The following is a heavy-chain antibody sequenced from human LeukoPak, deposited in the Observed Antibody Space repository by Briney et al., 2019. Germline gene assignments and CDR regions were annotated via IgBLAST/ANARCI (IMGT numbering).Heavy chain of an antibody. Sequence: ASVKVSCKASGYTFTGYYMHWVRQAPGQGLEWMGRINPNSGGTNYAQKFQGRVTMTRDTSISTAYMELSRLRSDDTAVYYCERAKGLAAASEYFQHWGQGTLVTVSS. CDR2: INPNSGGT. V-gene: IGHV1-2*06. J-gene: IGHJ1*01. D-gene: IGHD6-13*01. CDR3: ERAKGLAAASEYFQH. CDR1: GYTFTGYY.